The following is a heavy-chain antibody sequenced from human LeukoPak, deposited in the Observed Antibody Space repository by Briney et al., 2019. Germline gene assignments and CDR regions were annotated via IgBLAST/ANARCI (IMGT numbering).Heavy chain of an antibody. J-gene: IGHJ4*02. CDR3: ARDTDTAMVSGYFDY. CDR2: ISSSGVIV. D-gene: IGHD5-18*01. Sequence: GGSLRLSCATSGFTFSDHYMTWIRQAPGKGLECVSYISSSGVIVYYADSVKGRLTISRDNAKNSLYLQMNSLRAEDTAVYYCARDTDTAMVSGYFDYWGQGTLVTVSS. CDR1: GFTFSDHY. V-gene: IGHV3-11*04.